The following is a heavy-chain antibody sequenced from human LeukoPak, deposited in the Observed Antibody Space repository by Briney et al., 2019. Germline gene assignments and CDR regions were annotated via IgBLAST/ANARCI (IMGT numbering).Heavy chain of an antibody. J-gene: IGHJ6*02. CDR3: AKVVAAADPVGGMDV. CDR1: GFTFDNYW. Sequence: GGSLRLSCAASGFTFDNYWMNWVRQAPGKGLEWVSAISGSGGSTYYADSVKGRFTISRDNSKNTLYLQMNSLRAEDTAVYYCAKVVAAADPVGGMDVWGQGTTVTVSS. CDR2: ISGSGGST. D-gene: IGHD6-13*01. V-gene: IGHV3-23*01.